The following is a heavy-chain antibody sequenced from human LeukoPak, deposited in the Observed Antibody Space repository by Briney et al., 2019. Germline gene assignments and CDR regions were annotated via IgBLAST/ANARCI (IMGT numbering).Heavy chain of an antibody. Sequence: GGSLRLSCSASGFTFSRYAMHWVRQAPGKGLEYVSGINDNGGRTHYGDSVKGRFSISRDNSKNTLHLQMSTLRAADTALYYRVKYGVGSYAFDYWGQGILVSVAS. CDR1: GFTFSRYA. V-gene: IGHV3-64D*09. CDR3: VKYGVGSYAFDY. D-gene: IGHD1-26*01. CDR2: INDNGGRT. J-gene: IGHJ4*02.